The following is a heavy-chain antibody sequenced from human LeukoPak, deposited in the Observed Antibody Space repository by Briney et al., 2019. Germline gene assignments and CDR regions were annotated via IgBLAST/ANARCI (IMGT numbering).Heavy chain of an antibody. D-gene: IGHD3-22*01. J-gene: IGHJ4*02. V-gene: IGHV4-59*01. Sequence: SETLSLTCTVSGGSISNYYWSWIRQPPGKGLEWIGYIYYPGSTNYNPSLKSRVAISVDASKNQFSLKLCSVTAADTAVYYCARDLHDSSGYYDYWGQGTLVTVSS. CDR3: ARDLHDSSGYYDY. CDR1: GGSISNYY. CDR2: IYYPGST.